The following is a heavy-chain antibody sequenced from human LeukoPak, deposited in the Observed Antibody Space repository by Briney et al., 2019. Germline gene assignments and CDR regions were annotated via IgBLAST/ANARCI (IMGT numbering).Heavy chain of an antibody. Sequence: PSETLSLTCTVSGYSISSGYYWGWIRQPPGKGLEWIGSIYHSGSTYYNPSLKSRVTISVDTSKNQFSLKLSSVTAADTAVYYCARVHNYYYYVDVWGKGTTVTVSS. J-gene: IGHJ6*03. V-gene: IGHV4-38-2*02. CDR3: ARVHNYYYYVDV. CDR2: IYHSGST. CDR1: GYSISSGYY.